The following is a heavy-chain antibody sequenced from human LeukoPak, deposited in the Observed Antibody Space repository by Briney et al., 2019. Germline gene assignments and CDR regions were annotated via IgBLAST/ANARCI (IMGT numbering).Heavy chain of an antibody. D-gene: IGHD3-22*01. J-gene: IGHJ4*02. V-gene: IGHV4-4*07. CDR1: GASIAGYY. CDR3: ATSYYYDSSGYFDYHGY. Sequence: SETLSLTCTVSGASIAGYYWSWIRQPAGKGLEWIGRIYTSGSTNYNPSLKSRVTMSVDTSKNQFSLKLSSVTAADTAVYYCATSYYYDSSGYFDYHGYWGQGTLVTVSS. CDR2: IYTSGST.